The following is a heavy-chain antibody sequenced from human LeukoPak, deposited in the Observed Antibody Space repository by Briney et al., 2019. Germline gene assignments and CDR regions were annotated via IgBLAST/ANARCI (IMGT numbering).Heavy chain of an antibody. CDR2: ISYDGSNK. Sequence: GGSLRLSCVASGFTFRTYTMNWIRQAPGKGLEWVAVISYDGSNKYYADSVKGRFTISRDNSKNTLYLQMNSLRAEDTAVYYCAVGATTDFDYWGQGTLVTVSP. J-gene: IGHJ4*02. V-gene: IGHV3-30*03. CDR1: GFTFRTYT. D-gene: IGHD1-26*01. CDR3: AVGATTDFDY.